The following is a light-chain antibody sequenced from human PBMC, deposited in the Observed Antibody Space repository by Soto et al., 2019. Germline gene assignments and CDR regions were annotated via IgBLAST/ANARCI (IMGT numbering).Light chain of an antibody. Sequence: QSVLTQPPSVSGAPVQRVTISCTGSSSNIGAGYDVHWYQQLPRTAPKLLIYGNSNRPSGVPDRFSGSKSGTSASLAITGLQAEDEADYYCQSYDSSLSGFVVCGVGTKLPVL. V-gene: IGLV1-40*01. CDR2: GNS. J-gene: IGLJ2*01. CDR3: QSYDSSLSGFVV. CDR1: SSNIGAGYD.